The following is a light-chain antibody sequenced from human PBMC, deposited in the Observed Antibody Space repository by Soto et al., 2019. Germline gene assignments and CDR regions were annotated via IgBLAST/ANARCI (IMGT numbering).Light chain of an antibody. Sequence: EIVLTQSPATLSLSPGDRATLSCRASQSVSRYLAWFQQKPGQTPRLLIYGASTRATDVPARFSGSGSGTEFTLTITSLQSEDFAVYCCQQYNNWPLTFGPGTRLEIK. V-gene: IGKV3D-15*01. CDR2: GAS. CDR3: QQYNNWPLT. CDR1: QSVSRY. J-gene: IGKJ5*01.